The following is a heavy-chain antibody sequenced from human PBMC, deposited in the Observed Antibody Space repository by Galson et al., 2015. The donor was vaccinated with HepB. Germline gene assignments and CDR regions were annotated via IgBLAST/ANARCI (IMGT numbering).Heavy chain of an antibody. Sequence: SLRLSCAASGFTFNSYSMNWVRQAPGKGLEWVSSISSSSSYIYYADSVKGRFTISRDNAKNSLYLQMNSLRAEDTAVCYCARFSLAAAGTIVDYWGQGTLVTVSS. CDR2: ISSSSSYI. J-gene: IGHJ4*02. CDR3: ARFSLAAAGTIVDY. D-gene: IGHD6-13*01. CDR1: GFTFNSYS. V-gene: IGHV3-21*01.